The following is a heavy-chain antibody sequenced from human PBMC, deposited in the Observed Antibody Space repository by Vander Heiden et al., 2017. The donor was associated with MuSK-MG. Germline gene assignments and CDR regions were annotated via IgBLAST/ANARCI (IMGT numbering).Heavy chain of an antibody. V-gene: IGHV3-7*03. CDR1: GFTFSSYW. D-gene: IGHD6-19*01. CDR2: IKQDGSEK. J-gene: IGHJ3*02. CDR3: ARYSSGWDDAFDI. Sequence: EVQLVESGGGLVQPGGSLRLSCAASGFTFSSYWMSWVRQAPEKGLEWVANIKQDGSEKYYVYSVKGRFTISRDNAKNSLYLQMNSLRAEDTAVYYCARYSSGWDDAFDIWGQGTMVTVSS.